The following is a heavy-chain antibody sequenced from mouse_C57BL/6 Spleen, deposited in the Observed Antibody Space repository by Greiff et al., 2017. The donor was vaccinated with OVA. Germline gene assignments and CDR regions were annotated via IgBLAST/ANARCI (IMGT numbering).Heavy chain of an antibody. V-gene: IGHV1-19*01. CDR3: ARDYSNYDAMDY. D-gene: IGHD2-5*01. Sequence: EVQLQQSGPVLVKPGASVKMSCKASGYTFTDYYMNWVKQSHGKSLEWIGVINPYNGGTSYNQKFKGKVTLTVDKSSSTAYMELNSLTSEDSAVYYCARDYSNYDAMDYWGQGTSVTVSS. J-gene: IGHJ4*01. CDR1: GYTFTDYY. CDR2: INPYNGGT.